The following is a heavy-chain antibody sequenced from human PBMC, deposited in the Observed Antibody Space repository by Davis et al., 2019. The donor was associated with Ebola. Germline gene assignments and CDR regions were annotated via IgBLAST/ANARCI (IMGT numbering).Heavy chain of an antibody. V-gene: IGHV4-30-4*07. J-gene: IGHJ4*02. D-gene: IGHD4-17*01. CDR2: IYYSGST. CDR1: GGSISSGGYS. CDR3: ARGTDYGLDY. Sequence: SETLSLTCAVSGGSISSGGYSWSWIRQPPGKGLEWIGYIYYSGSTYYNPSLKSRVTISVDTSKNQFSLKLSSVTAADTAVYYCARGTDYGLDYWGQGTLVTVSS.